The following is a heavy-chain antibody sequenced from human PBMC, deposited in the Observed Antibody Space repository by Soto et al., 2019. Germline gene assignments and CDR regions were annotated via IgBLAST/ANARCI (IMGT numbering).Heavy chain of an antibody. Sequence: GGSLRLCCAASGFTVSSNYMSWVRQAPGKGLEWVSVIYSGGSTYYADSVKGRFTISRDNSKNTLYLQMNSLRAEDTAVYYCARGPAVAGTGGDYWGQGTLVTVSS. CDR2: IYSGGST. CDR1: GFTVSSNY. CDR3: ARGPAVAGTGGDY. J-gene: IGHJ4*02. V-gene: IGHV3-53*01. D-gene: IGHD6-19*01.